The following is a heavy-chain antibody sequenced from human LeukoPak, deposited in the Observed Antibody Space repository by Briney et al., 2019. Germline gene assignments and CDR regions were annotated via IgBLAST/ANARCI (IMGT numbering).Heavy chain of an antibody. J-gene: IGHJ4*02. CDR1: GGSIRSYY. D-gene: IGHD2-2*01. V-gene: IGHV4-59*01. Sequence: SETLSLTCTVSGGSIRSYYWSWIRQPPGKGLEWIGYAYYSGSTNYNPSLKSRVTISVDTSKNQFSLRLSSVTSADTALYYCAKDICSSTGCHEFDYWGQGTLVTVSS. CDR3: AKDICSSTGCHEFDY. CDR2: AYYSGST.